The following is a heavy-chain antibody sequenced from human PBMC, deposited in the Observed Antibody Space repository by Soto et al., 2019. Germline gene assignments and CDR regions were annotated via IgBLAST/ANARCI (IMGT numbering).Heavy chain of an antibody. D-gene: IGHD2-2*01. V-gene: IGHV1-69*13. Sequence: SVKVSCKASGGTFSSYAISWVRQAPGQGLEWMGGIIPIFGTANYAQKFQGRVTITADESTSTAYMELSSLRSEDTAVYYCARGGRGSDCSSTSCLDYYYGMDVWGQGTTVTSP. J-gene: IGHJ6*02. CDR2: IIPIFGTA. CDR3: ARGGRGSDCSSTSCLDYYYGMDV. CDR1: GGTFSSYA.